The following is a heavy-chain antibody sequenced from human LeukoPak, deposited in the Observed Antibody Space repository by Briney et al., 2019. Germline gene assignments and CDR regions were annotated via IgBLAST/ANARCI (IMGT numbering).Heavy chain of an antibody. V-gene: IGHV3-33*01. CDR1: GFAFSSYG. D-gene: IGHD6-19*01. J-gene: IGHJ4*02. CDR3: ARDHSSGWYSDYFDY. Sequence: GGSLRLSCAAPGFAFSSYGMHWVRQAPGKGLEWVAVIWYDGGNKYYADSVKGRSTISRDNSKNTLYLQMNSLRAEDTAVYYCARDHSSGWYSDYFDYWGQGTLVTVSS. CDR2: IWYDGGNK.